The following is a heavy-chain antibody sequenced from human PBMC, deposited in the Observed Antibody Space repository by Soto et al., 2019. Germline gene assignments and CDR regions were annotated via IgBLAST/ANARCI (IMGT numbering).Heavy chain of an antibody. J-gene: IGHJ4*02. CDR3: ARVFAAAGAFDY. CDR2: IYYSGST. V-gene: IGHV4-31*03. D-gene: IGHD6-13*01. Sequence: QVQLQESGPGLVKPSQTLSLTCTISGGSISSGGYYWSWIRQHPGKGLEWIGYIYYSGSTYYNPFLKSRVTISVDTSKNPFSLKLSSVTAADTAVYYCARVFAAAGAFDYWGQGTLVTVSS. CDR1: GGSISSGGYY.